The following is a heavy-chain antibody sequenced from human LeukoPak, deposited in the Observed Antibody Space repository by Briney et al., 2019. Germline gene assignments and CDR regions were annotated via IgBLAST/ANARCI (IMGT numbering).Heavy chain of an antibody. CDR1: GGSISSSNW. D-gene: IGHD6-13*01. V-gene: IGHV4-4*02. Sequence: SGTLSLTCAVSGGSISSSNWWSWVRQPPGKGLEWIGEIYHSGSTNYNPSLKSRVTISVDKSKNQFSLKLSSVTAADTAVHYCARSGPIAAAVLVFRYWGQGTLVTVSS. CDR3: ARSGPIAAAVLVFRY. CDR2: IYHSGST. J-gene: IGHJ4*02.